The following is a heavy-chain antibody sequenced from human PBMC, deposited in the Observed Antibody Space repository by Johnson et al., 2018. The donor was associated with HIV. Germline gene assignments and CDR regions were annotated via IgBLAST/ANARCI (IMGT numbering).Heavy chain of an antibody. Sequence: VQLVESGGGVVQPGRSLRLSCAASGFIFSTYGIHWVRQAPGKGLEWVAGMWYDGSNKDYADSVKGRFTISRDNSKNTLYLQMNSLRAEDTAVYYCAREVKRYAFDIWGQGTMVTVSS. V-gene: IGHV3-33*01. CDR1: GFIFSTYG. J-gene: IGHJ3*02. CDR2: MWYDGSNK. CDR3: AREVKRYAFDI.